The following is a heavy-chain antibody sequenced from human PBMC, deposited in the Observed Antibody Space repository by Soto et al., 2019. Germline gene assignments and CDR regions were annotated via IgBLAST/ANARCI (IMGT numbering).Heavy chain of an antibody. V-gene: IGHV1-8*01. D-gene: IGHD2-8*01. J-gene: IGHJ6*02. CDR3: ASXYAPPNGPIYYYYGMDV. CDR2: MNPNSGNT. Sequence: ASVKVSCKASGYTFTSYDINWVRQATGQGLEWMGWMNPNSGNTGYAQKFQGRVTMTRNTSISTAYMELSSLRSEDTAVYYCASXYAPPNGPIYYYYGMDVWGQGTTVTVSS. CDR1: GYTFTSYD.